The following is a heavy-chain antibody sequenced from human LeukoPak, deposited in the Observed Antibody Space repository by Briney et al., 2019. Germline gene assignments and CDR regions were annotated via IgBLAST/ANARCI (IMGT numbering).Heavy chain of an antibody. D-gene: IGHD1-26*01. CDR1: GGSFSGYY. V-gene: IGHV4-34*01. J-gene: IGHJ3*02. CDR2: INHSGST. Sequence: SETLSLTCAVYGGSFSGYYWSWIRQPPGKGWEWIGEINHSGSTNYNPSVKSRVTISVDTSKNQFSLKLSSVTAADTAVYYCARRRSRLNAFDIWGQGTMVTVSS. CDR3: ARRRSRLNAFDI.